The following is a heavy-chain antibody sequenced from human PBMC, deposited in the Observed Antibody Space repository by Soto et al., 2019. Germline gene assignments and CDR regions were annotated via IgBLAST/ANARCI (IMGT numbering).Heavy chain of an antibody. CDR2: IYYSGST. J-gene: IGHJ6*02. CDR1: GGSISSGGYY. CDR3: ARDWAARRYSHYYGMDV. Sequence: QVQLQESGPGLVKPSQTLSLTCTVSGGSISSGGYYWSWIRQHPGKGLEWIGYIYYSGSTYYNPSLKSRVTISVDTSKNQFSLKLSSVTAADTAVYYCARDWAARRYSHYYGMDVWGQGTTVTVSS. D-gene: IGHD6-6*01. V-gene: IGHV4-31*03.